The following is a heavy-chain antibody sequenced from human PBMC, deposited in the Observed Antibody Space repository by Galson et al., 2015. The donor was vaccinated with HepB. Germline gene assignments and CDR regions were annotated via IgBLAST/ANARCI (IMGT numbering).Heavy chain of an antibody. Sequence: SLRLSCAASGFTFSSYWMSWVRQAPGKGLEWVANIKQDGSEKYYVDSVKGRFTISRDNAKNSLYLQMNSLRAEDTAVYYCARELYSGSPREYYYYGMDVWGQGTTVTVSS. CDR2: IKQDGSEK. CDR3: ARELYSGSPREYYYYGMDV. D-gene: IGHD1-26*01. CDR1: GFTFSSYW. J-gene: IGHJ6*02. V-gene: IGHV3-7*03.